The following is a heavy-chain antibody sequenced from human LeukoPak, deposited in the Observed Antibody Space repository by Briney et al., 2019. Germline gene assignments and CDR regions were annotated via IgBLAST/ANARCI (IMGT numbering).Heavy chain of an antibody. CDR3: TRDLSASWYSLAY. CDR2: IDWSGEST. Sequence: GGSLRLSCAASGLSVADYGMNWVRQAPGKGLEWVSGIDWSGESTGYADSVKGRFTISRDNVENALYLQMNSLRAKDTGLYFCTRDLSASWYSLAYWGRGTLVTVSS. CDR1: GLSVADYG. D-gene: IGHD2-2*01. V-gene: IGHV3-20*04. J-gene: IGHJ4*02.